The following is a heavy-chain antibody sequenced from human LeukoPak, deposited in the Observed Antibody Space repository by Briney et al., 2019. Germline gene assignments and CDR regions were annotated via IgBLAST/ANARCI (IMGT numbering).Heavy chain of an antibody. CDR3: ARIGSGNYYWFDP. J-gene: IGHJ5*02. D-gene: IGHD3-10*01. Sequence: SETLSLTCTVSGASMSSFYWSWIRQPPGKRLEWIGYIYDNGGTNYNPSFESRVTISVDTSKNQFSLKPKSVTAADTAVYYCARIGSGNYYWFDPWGQGTLVTVSS. CDR1: GASMSSFY. CDR2: IYDNGGT. V-gene: IGHV4-59*01.